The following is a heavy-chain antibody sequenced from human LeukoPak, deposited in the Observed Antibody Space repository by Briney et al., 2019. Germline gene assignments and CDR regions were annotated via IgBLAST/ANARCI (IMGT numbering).Heavy chain of an antibody. Sequence: GGSLRLSCAASGFTFSSYGMHWVRQAPGKGLEWVAVISYDGSNKYYADSVKGRFTISRDNSKNTLYLQMNSLRAEDTAVYYCAKDSGYVPRRGYRYGYGDLWGQGTLVTVSS. CDR2: ISYDGSNK. CDR3: AKDSGYVPRRGYRYGYGDL. D-gene: IGHD5-18*01. J-gene: IGHJ5*02. CDR1: GFTFSSYG. V-gene: IGHV3-30*18.